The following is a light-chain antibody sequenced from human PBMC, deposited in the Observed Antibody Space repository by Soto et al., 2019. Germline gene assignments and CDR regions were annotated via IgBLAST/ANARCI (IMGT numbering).Light chain of an antibody. J-gene: IGLJ1*01. Sequence: QSVLTQPPSASGTPGLGVTISCSGSSSNIGINYVYWYQQLPGAAPKLLIFSSNQRHSGVPDRFSGSKSGTSAYLAISGLRSEDEADYYCAAWDESLSGDVFGPGTKVTVL. CDR2: SSN. CDR1: SSNIGINY. V-gene: IGLV1-47*02. CDR3: AAWDESLSGDV.